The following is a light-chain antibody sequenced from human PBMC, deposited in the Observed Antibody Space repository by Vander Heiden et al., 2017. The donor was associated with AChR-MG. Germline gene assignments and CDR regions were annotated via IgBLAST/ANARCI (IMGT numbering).Light chain of an antibody. Sequence: EIVLTQSPATLSLSPGERATLSCRASESVSSNYLDWYQQKPGQAPRLLIYGASGRANGIPDRFSGSGSGTDFTLTISRLEPEDFAVYYWQRYGRSHTFGQGTKLEIK. CDR1: ESVSSNY. CDR3: QRYGRSHT. CDR2: GAS. V-gene: IGKV3-20*01. J-gene: IGKJ2*01.